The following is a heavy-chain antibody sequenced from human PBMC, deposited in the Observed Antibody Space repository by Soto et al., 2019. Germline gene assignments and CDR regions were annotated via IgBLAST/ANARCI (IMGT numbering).Heavy chain of an antibody. CDR1: GFDFSSYA. CDR2: ISGTGVPT. D-gene: IGHD2-2*01. V-gene: IGHV3-23*01. J-gene: IGHJ5*02. CDR3: AKSFCSSSSCFFLWVDP. Sequence: EVQLLESGGGLVHPGGSLRLSCAASGFDFSSYAMSWVRQAPGKGLECISLISGTGVPTLYAESVKGRLSVSRDNSKDTLFLEMNNLGVDDTAMYYCAKSFCSSSSCFFLWVDPWGPGTLVTVSS.